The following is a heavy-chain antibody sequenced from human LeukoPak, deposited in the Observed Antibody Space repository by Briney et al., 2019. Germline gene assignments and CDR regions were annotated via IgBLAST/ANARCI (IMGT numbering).Heavy chain of an antibody. CDR2: ISGSGGST. CDR3: AKARSSGWYKGGFDY. V-gene: IGHV3-23*01. Sequence: GGSLRLSCAASGFTFSSYAMSWVRQAPGKGLEWVSAISGSGGSTYYADSVKGRFTISRDNSKNTVYLQMNSLSADDTALYYCAKARSSGWYKGGFDYWGQGTLVTVSS. CDR1: GFTFSSYA. J-gene: IGHJ4*02. D-gene: IGHD6-19*01.